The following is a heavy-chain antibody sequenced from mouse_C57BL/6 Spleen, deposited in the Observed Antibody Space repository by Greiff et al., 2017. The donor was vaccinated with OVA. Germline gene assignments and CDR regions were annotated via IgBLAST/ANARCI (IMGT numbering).Heavy chain of an antibody. CDR2: IYPGAGDT. D-gene: IGHD1-1*02. CDR1: GYAFSSYW. J-gene: IGHJ2*01. V-gene: IGHV1-80*01. CDR3: ARSCGGMYYFDY. Sequence: QVQLQQSGAGLVKPGASVKISCKASGYAFSSYWMNWVKQRPGKGLEWIGQIYPGAGDTNYNGKFKGNATLTADKSSSTADMQLSRLASEDSADDCCARSCGGMYYFDYWGQGTTLTVSS.